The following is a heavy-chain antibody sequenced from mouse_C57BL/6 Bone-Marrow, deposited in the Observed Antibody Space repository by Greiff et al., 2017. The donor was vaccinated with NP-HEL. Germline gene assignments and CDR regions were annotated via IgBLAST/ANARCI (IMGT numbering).Heavy chain of an antibody. Sequence: QVQLQQSGAELMKPGASVKLSCKASGYTFTGYWMDWVKQRPGHGLEWIGVILPGSGSTTYNEKFKGKAKFTADTSSNPAYMQLSSLTNEDSAIYYCAREAYYYFYFWGQGTTLTVSS. CDR2: ILPGSGST. CDR1: GYTFTGYW. D-gene: IGHD2-10*01. CDR3: AREAYYYFYF. V-gene: IGHV1-9*01. J-gene: IGHJ2*01.